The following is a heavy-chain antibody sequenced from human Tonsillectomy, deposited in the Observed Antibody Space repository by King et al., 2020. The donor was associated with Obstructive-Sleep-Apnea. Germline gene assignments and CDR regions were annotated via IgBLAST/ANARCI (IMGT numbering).Heavy chain of an antibody. Sequence: QVQLVESGGGVVQPGRSLRLSCAASGFTFSSYAMHWVRQAPGKGLEWVAVISYDGSNKYYADSVKGRFTISRDNSKNTLYQQMNSLRAEDTAVYYCAREYGSGSYYTRHFDYWGQGTLVTVSS. CDR3: AREYGSGSYYTRHFDY. V-gene: IGHV3-30*04. D-gene: IGHD3-10*01. CDR2: ISYDGSNK. J-gene: IGHJ4*02. CDR1: GFTFSSYA.